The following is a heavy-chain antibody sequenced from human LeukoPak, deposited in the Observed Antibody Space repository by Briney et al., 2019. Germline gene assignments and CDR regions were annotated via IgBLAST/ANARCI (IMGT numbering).Heavy chain of an antibody. CDR1: GGSISGSSYY. Sequence: SETLSLTCTVSGGSISGSSYYWGWIRQPPGKGLEWIGSIYYSGSTYYNPSLKSRVTISVDTSKNQFSLKLSSVTAADTAVYYCARHRWDSYGQHYFDYWGQGTLVTVSS. V-gene: IGHV4-39*01. CDR2: IYYSGST. CDR3: ARHRWDSYGQHYFDY. D-gene: IGHD5-18*01. J-gene: IGHJ4*02.